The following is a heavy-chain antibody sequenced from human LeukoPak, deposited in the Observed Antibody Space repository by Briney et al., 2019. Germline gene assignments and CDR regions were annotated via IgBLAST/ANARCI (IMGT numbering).Heavy chain of an antibody. CDR3: TTDQVGFYLHSFDF. D-gene: IGHD2/OR15-2a*01. J-gene: IGHJ4*02. CDR2: IKGKTDGATT. Sequence: PGGSLSLSCAASGFTFTNAWMSWVRHAPRQGLERVGRIKGKTDGATTDYAAPVKGRFTISRDDSKHSLFLQMNSLKSEDTAVYYCTTDQVGFYLHSFDFWGRGPLVTVSS. CDR1: GFTFTNAW. V-gene: IGHV3-15*01.